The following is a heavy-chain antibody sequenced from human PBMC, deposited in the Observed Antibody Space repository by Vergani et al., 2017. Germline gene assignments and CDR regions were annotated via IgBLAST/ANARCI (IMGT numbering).Heavy chain of an antibody. Sequence: QVQLQEWGAGLLKTSETLSLTCGVSGGSFSDYYWSWIRQAPGMGLEWIGEVNHGGSTNYNPSLKSRVSISVDTSKNQFSLQLTSVTAADSALYFCASIARATTRRNPPPDYWGKGILVTVSS. CDR2: VNHGGST. J-gene: IGHJ4*02. D-gene: IGHD1-14*01. V-gene: IGHV4-34*01. CDR3: ASIARATTRRNPPPDY. CDR1: GGSFSDYY.